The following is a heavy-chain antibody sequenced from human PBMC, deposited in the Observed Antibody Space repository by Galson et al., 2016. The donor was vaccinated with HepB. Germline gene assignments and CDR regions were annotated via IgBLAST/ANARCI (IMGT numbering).Heavy chain of an antibody. CDR2: IKQDGSEK. CDR3: ARHHGSGSYWDYFDY. J-gene: IGHJ4*02. V-gene: IGHV3-7*03. Sequence: SLRLSCAASGFTFSSYWMNWVRQAPGKGLEWVANIKQDGSEKYYVDSVKGRFTISRDNAQNSLYLQMNSLRAEDTAVYYCARHHGSGSYWDYFDYWGQGTLVTVSS. D-gene: IGHD3-10*01. CDR1: GFTFSSYW.